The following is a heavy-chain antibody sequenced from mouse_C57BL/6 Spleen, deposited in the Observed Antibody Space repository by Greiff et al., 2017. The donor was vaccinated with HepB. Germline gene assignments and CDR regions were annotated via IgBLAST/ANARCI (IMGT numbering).Heavy chain of an antibody. CDR1: GYTFTDYY. CDR3: ARRAFITTVVAPDY. J-gene: IGHJ2*01. D-gene: IGHD1-1*01. Sequence: EVQLQQSGPELVKPGASVKISCKASGYTFTDYYMNWVKQSHGKSLEWIGDINPNNGGTSYNQKFKGKATLTVDKSSSTAYMELRSLTSEDSAVYYCARRAFITTVVAPDYWGQGTTLTVSS. V-gene: IGHV1-26*01. CDR2: INPNNGGT.